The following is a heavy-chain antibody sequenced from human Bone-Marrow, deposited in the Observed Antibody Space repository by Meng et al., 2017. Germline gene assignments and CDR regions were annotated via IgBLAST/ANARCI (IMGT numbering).Heavy chain of an antibody. Sequence: QVQLQEAGPGLVKPSQALSLTCTGSGGSISSGGYYWNWIRQHPGKGLEWIGYIYYSGSTYYNPSLKSRITISVDTSKNHFSLKLSSVTAADTAVYYCASLYGVVGASWFDPWGQGTLVTVSS. CDR1: GGSISSGGYY. D-gene: IGHD1-26*01. CDR3: ASLYGVVGASWFDP. CDR2: IYYSGST. J-gene: IGHJ5*02. V-gene: IGHV4-31*03.